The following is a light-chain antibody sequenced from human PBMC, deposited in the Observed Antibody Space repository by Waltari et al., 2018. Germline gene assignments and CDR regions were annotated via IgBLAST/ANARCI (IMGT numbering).Light chain of an antibody. V-gene: IGKV3-20*01. CDR1: QSVSSSY. J-gene: IGKJ5*01. CDR2: GAS. Sequence: EIVLTQSPGTRSLSPGERATPSCRASQSVSSSYLAWYQQKPGQAPRLLIYGASSRANGIPDRFSGSGSGTDFTLTISRLEPEDFAVYYCQQYGSSPLSITFGQGTRLEIK. CDR3: QQYGSSPLSIT.